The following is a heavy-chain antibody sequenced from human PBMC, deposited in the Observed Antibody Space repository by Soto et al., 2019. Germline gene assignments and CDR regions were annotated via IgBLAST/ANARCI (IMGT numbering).Heavy chain of an antibody. J-gene: IGHJ6*02. D-gene: IGHD6-6*01. Sequence: SETLSLTCTVSGGSISSGGYFWSWIRQHPGKDLEWIGFIYYSGSTYYKPSLKSRVTISVDTSKNQFSLKLSSVTAADTAVYYCAREGAAPYYYYGMDVWGQGTTVT. CDR2: IYYSGST. V-gene: IGHV4-31*03. CDR1: GGSISSGGYF. CDR3: AREGAAPYYYYGMDV.